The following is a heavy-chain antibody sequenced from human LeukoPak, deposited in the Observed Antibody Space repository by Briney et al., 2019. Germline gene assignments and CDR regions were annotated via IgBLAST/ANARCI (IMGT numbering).Heavy chain of an antibody. D-gene: IGHD3-3*01. V-gene: IGHV4-4*07. J-gene: IGHJ6*03. CDR2: IYTSGST. Sequence: SETLSLTCTVSGGSISSYYWSWIRQPAGKGLEWIGRIYTSGSTNYNPSLKSRVTMSVDTSKNQFSLKLSSVTAADTAVYYCAKAPPTFDYDFWSGYQLYYMDVWGKGTTVTVSS. CDR1: GGSISSYY. CDR3: AKAPPTFDYDFWSGYQLYYMDV.